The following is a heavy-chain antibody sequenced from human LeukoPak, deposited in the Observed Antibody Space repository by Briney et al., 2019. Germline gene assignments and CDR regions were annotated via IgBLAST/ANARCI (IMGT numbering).Heavy chain of an antibody. J-gene: IGHJ4*02. CDR1: GYTFTSYD. D-gene: IGHD3-22*01. CDR2: MNPNSGNT. CDR3: ARDLYYYDSSGYSPQDY. Sequence: ASVKVSCKASGYTFTSYDINWVRQATGQGLEWMGWMNPNSGNTGYAQKFQGRVTMTTDTSTSTAYMELRSLRSDDTAVYYCARDLYYYDSSGYSPQDYWGQGTLVTVSS. V-gene: IGHV1-8*02.